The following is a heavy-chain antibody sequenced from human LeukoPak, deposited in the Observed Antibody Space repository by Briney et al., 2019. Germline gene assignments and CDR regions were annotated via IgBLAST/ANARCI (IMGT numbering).Heavy chain of an antibody. J-gene: IGHJ4*02. CDR3: ARDFRYDYVWGSHPFDY. CDR2: ISAYNGNT. D-gene: IGHD3-16*02. Sequence: ASVKVSCKASGYTFTSYGISWVRQAPGQGLEWMGWISAYNGNTNYAQKLQGRVTMTTDTSTSTAYMELRSLRSDDTAMYYCARDFRYDYVWGSHPFDYWGQGTLVTVSS. CDR1: GYTFTSYG. V-gene: IGHV1-18*01.